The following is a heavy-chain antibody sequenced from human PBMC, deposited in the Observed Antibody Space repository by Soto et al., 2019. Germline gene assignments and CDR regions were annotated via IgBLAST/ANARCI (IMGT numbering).Heavy chain of an antibody. J-gene: IGHJ6*03. CDR3: ARSVVPAAFHMDV. D-gene: IGHD2-2*01. CDR1: GGSISSYY. V-gene: IGHV4-59*01. CDR2: IYYSGST. Sequence: SETLSLTCTVSGGSISSYYWSWIRQPPGKGLEWIGYIYYSGSTNYNPSLKSRVTISVDTSKNQFSLKLSSVTAVDTAVYYCARSVVPAAFHMDVWGKGTTVTVSS.